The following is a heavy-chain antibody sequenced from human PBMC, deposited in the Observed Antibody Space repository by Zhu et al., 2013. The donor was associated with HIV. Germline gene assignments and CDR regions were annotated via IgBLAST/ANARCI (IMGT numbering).Heavy chain of an antibody. Sequence: QVQLVQSGAEVKKPGSSVKVSCKASGGTFSSYAINWVRQAPGQGLEWMGGIIPIFGTANYAQKFQGRVTIIADESTSTAYMELSSLRSEDTAVYYCARDREMATINWFDPWGQGTLVTVSS. CDR2: IIPIFGTA. V-gene: IGHV1-69*01. CDR1: GGTFSSYA. CDR3: ARDREMATINWFDP. D-gene: IGHD5-12*01. J-gene: IGHJ5*02.